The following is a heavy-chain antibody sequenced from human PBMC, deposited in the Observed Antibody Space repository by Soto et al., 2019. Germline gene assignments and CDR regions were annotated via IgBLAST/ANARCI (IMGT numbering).Heavy chain of an antibody. CDR3: ARQEGYYDFWSGYYTGCYFDY. D-gene: IGHD3-3*01. J-gene: IGHJ4*02. V-gene: IGHV4-39*01. CDR2: IYYSGST. Sequence: QLQLQESGPGLVKPSETLSLTCTVSGGSISSSSYYWGWIRQPPGKGLEWIGSIYYSGSTYYNPSLKSRVTISVDTSKNQFSLKLSSVTAADTAVYYCARQEGYYDFWSGYYTGCYFDYWGQGTLVTVSS. CDR1: GGSISSSSYY.